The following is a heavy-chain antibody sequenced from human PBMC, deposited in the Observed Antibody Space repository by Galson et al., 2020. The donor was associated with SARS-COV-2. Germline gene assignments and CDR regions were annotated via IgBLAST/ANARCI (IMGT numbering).Heavy chain of an antibody. V-gene: IGHV2-70*01. Sequence: SGPTLVKPTQTLTLNCTFSGFSLSTSGMCVSWIRQPPGKALEWLPLIDWDADKSYSTSLKTRLTIPKDTSKNQVVLTMTNMEPVDTATYYCARILVDSGGYLGEYYYYGMDVWGQGTTVTVSS. CDR2: IDWDADK. CDR1: GFSLSTSGMC. J-gene: IGHJ6*02. D-gene: IGHD1-26*01. CDR3: ARILVDSGGYLGEYYYYGMDV.